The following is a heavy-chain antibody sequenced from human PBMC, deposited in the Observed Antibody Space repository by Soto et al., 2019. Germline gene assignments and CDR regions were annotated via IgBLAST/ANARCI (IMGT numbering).Heavy chain of an antibody. CDR2: INPNSGGT. J-gene: IGHJ4*02. Sequence: PRASVKVSCKASGYTFTGYYMHWVRQAPGQGLEWMGWINPNSGGTNYAQKFQGRVTMTRDTSISTAYMELSRLRSDDTAVYYCARELGYCSGGSCFSWGQGTLVTVSS. D-gene: IGHD2-15*01. CDR3: ARELGYCSGGSCFS. V-gene: IGHV1-2*02. CDR1: GYTFTGYY.